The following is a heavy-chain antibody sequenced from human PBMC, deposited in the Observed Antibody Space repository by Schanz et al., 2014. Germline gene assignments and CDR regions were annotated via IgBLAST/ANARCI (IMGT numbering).Heavy chain of an antibody. D-gene: IGHD2-15*01. CDR3: ARKMVAASGGHFDY. V-gene: IGHV3-23*04. Sequence: EVQLVESGGGLVQPGGSLRLSCAVSGFIVRSNYMTWVRQAPGKGLEWDSASSGSGGSTYYADSVKGRFTISRDNAETTRTLQMDRMRARDTAVDDYARKMVAASGGHFDYWGQGTLVTVSS. CDR1: GFIVRSNY. CDR2: SSGSGGST. J-gene: IGHJ4*02.